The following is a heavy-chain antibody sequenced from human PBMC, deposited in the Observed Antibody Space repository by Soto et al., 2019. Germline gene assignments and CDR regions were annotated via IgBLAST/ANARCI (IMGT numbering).Heavy chain of an antibody. J-gene: IGHJ3*02. V-gene: IGHV1-18*01. Sequence: QIQLLQSGGDVKKPGASVKVSCKASGYIFTNYGVSWVRQAPGQGLEWMGWISGNNGKKNYAQEFKGRVTMNTDTSTSTAYMELSSLRSDDTAVYFCARQYCGADCNTHDPIDMWGQGTMVTVSS. CDR1: GYIFTNYG. CDR3: ARQYCGADCNTHDPIDM. D-gene: IGHD2-21*02. CDR2: ISGNNGKK.